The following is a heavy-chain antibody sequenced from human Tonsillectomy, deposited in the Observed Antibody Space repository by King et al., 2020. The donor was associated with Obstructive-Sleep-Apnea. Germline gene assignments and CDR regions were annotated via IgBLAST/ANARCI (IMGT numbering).Heavy chain of an antibody. CDR3: AGDGGRSYDMDY. J-gene: IGHJ4*02. Sequence: VQLVESGGGLVQPGGSLRLSCVASGFNLNDYTMMWVRQAPGQGLEWLAYIISSATSIYYADSVKGRITVSRDNAKNSLYLQMNSLRAEDTAVYYCAGDGGRSYDMDYWGQGTLVTVSS. CDR2: IISSATSI. CDR1: GFNLNDYT. V-gene: IGHV3-48*01. D-gene: IGHD3-10*01.